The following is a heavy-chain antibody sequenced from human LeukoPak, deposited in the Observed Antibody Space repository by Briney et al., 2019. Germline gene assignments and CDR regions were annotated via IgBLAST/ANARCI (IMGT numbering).Heavy chain of an antibody. Sequence: SETLSLTCTVSGGSISSYYWSWIRQPPGKGQEWIGYIYYSGSTNYNPSLKSRVTISVDTSKNQFSLKLSSVTAADTAVYYCARGYCTSTSCPLFDYWGQGTLVTVSS. CDR1: GGSISSYY. V-gene: IGHV4-59*01. CDR2: IYYSGST. D-gene: IGHD2-2*01. CDR3: ARGYCTSTSCPLFDY. J-gene: IGHJ4*02.